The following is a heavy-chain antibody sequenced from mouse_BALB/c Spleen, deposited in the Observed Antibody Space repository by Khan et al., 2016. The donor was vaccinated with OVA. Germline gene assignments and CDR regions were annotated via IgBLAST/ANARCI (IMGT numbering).Heavy chain of an antibody. Sequence: QVQLKESGPGLVAPSQSLSITCTVSGFSLTSYGVHWVRQPPGKGLEWLGVIWAGGSTNYNTALMSRLSISNDNSKSHAFLKMNSLQTADTAMYYCDRAEGWDNAMDYWGQGTSVTVSA. CDR1: GFSLTSYG. V-gene: IGHV2-9*02. CDR2: IWAGGST. J-gene: IGHJ4*01. CDR3: DRAEGWDNAMDY. D-gene: IGHD4-1*01.